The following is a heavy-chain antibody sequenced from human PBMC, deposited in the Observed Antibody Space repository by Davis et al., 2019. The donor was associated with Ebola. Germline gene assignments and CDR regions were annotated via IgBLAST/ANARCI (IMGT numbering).Heavy chain of an antibody. J-gene: IGHJ6*04. D-gene: IGHD3-22*01. CDR3: ASADYYDSSGYPLLV. CDR1: GFTFSSYS. Sequence: GESLKISCAASGFTFSSYSMNWVRQAPGKGLEWVSYISSSSSTIYYADSVKGRFTISRDNAKNSLYLQMNSLRDEDTAVYYCASADYYDSSGYPLLVWGKGTTVTVSS. V-gene: IGHV3-48*02. CDR2: ISSSSSTI.